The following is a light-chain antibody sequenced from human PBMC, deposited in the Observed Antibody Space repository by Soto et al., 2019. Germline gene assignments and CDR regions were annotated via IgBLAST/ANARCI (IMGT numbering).Light chain of an antibody. Sequence: QSVLTQPASVSGSPGQSITISCTGTSGDIGGYNYVSWYQQHPGKAPKLLISEVTNRPSGVSNRFSGSKSGNTASLTISRLQTEDEADYYCVSFTSSTTYVFGSGTKLTVL. CDR1: SGDIGGYNY. V-gene: IGLV2-14*01. J-gene: IGLJ1*01. CDR3: VSFTSSTTYV. CDR2: EVT.